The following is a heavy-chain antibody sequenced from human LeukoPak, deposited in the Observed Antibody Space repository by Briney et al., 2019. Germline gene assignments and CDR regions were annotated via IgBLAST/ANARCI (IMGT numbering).Heavy chain of an antibody. J-gene: IGHJ3*01. CDR2: INPNSGGT. V-gene: IGHV1-2*02. D-gene: IGHD3-10*01. Sequence: ASVKVSCKAFEYTFIGYYMHWVRQAPGQGPEWMGWINPNSGGTIYAQKFQDRVTMTRGTSISTAYMELNRLRSDDTAVYYCVRDRGVWAFDVWGQGTMVTVSS. CDR1: EYTFIGYY. CDR3: VRDRGVWAFDV.